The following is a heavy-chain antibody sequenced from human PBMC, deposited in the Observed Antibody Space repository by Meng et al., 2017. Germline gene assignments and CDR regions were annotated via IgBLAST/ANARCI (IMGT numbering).Heavy chain of an antibody. CDR2: INPYSGGT. J-gene: IGHJ4*02. V-gene: IGHV1-2*06. CDR1: AYTFSGYY. Sequence: QGQQVQAAAEVKKPGAPAQASCKAAAYTFSGYYMQWGRQAPAGGLVWMGRINPYSGGTNYAQNLQGRLTITRDTSKSTASMVLTTLTADDTAVYYCASGLNTYGSDSYAYWGQGTLVTVSS. CDR3: ASGLNTYGSDSYAY. D-gene: IGHD3-10*01.